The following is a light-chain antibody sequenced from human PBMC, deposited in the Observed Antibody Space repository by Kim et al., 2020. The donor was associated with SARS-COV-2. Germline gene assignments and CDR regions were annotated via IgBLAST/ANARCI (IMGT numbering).Light chain of an antibody. CDR1: QGIASW. CDR3: QQSNNFPIT. Sequence: DVQMTQSPSSVSASVGARVTISCRASQGIASWLAWYQQKPGKAPRLLIYAASALQHGVPSRFSGSGSGTEFTLTISSLQPEDSATYYCQQSNNFPITFGQGTRLEIK. V-gene: IGKV1-12*01. J-gene: IGKJ5*01. CDR2: AAS.